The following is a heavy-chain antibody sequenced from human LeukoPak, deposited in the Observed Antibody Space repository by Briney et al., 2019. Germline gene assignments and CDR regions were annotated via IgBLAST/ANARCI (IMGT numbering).Heavy chain of an antibody. CDR2: ISAYNGNT. CDR3: ERDVVQNSGGDCYDQYYYYYYYMDV. CDR1: GYTLTSYG. J-gene: IGHJ6*03. V-gene: IGHV1-18*01. D-gene: IGHD2-21*01. Sequence: ASVKVSCKASGYTLTSYGISWVRQAPGQGLEWMGWISAYNGNTNYAQKLQGRVTMTTDTSPRTAKRELRSVRSDHPAVYYCERDVVQNSGGDCYDQYYYYYYYMDVWGKGTTVTVSS.